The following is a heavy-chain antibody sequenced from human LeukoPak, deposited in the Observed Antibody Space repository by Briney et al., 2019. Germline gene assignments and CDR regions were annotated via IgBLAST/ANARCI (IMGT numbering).Heavy chain of an antibody. Sequence: PSETLSLTCTVSGGSISTYYWSWIRQPPGEGLEWIGSIYYSGTTHSNPSLKSRATISVDTSKNHLSLKVNSVTAADTAVYYCARVLLWFGELRGDAFDIWGQGTMVTVSS. CDR3: ARVLLWFGELRGDAFDI. J-gene: IGHJ3*02. D-gene: IGHD3-10*01. CDR1: GGSISTYY. CDR2: IYYSGTT. V-gene: IGHV4-59*01.